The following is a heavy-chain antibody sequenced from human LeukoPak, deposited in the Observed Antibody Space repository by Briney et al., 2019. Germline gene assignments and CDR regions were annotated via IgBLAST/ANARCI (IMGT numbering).Heavy chain of an antibody. CDR1: GDSISSSSYY. V-gene: IGHV4-39*07. D-gene: IGHD1-14*01. CDR3: ARDFVIPEDAFDI. Sequence: SETLSLTCTVSGDSISSSSYYWGWIRQPPGKGLEWIATIYKSGSTYYKPSLKSRLTISVDTSKNQFSLKLSSVTAADTAVYYCARDFVIPEDAFDIWGQGTRVTVSS. J-gene: IGHJ3*02. CDR2: IYKSGST.